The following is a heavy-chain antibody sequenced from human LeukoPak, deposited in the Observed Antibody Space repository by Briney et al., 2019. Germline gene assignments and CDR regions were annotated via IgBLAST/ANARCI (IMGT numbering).Heavy chain of an antibody. V-gene: IGHV4-39*01. CDR2: INYSGYT. D-gene: IGHD3-9*01. CDR3: ARGYYDVLTGYYRRYYFDS. J-gene: IGHJ4*02. CDR1: GGSIGSSTYY. Sequence: PSETLSLTCTVSGGSIGSSTYYWDWLRQPPGTGLEWIGSINYSGYTDYNPSLKSRVTMSMDTSKNQFSLKLSSVTAADTAVFYCARGYYDVLTGYYRRYYFDSWGQGTLVTVSS.